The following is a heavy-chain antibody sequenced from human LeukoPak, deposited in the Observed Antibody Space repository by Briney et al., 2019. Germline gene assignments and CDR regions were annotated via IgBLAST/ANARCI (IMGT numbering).Heavy chain of an antibody. V-gene: IGHV3-74*01. CDR2: INSDGSST. CDR1: GFTFSSYW. CDR3: ARSIAVAGPTYYYYGMDV. Sequence: GGSLRLSCAASGFTFSSYWMHWVRQAPGKGLVWVSRINSDGSSTSYADSVKGRFTISRDNAKNTLYLQMNSLRAEDTAVYYCARSIAVAGPTYYYYGMDVWGQGTTVTVSS. J-gene: IGHJ6*02. D-gene: IGHD6-19*01.